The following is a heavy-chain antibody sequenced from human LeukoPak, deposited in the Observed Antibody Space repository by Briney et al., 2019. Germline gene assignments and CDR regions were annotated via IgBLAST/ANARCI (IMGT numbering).Heavy chain of an antibody. CDR2: IHSSGST. Sequence: SETLSLTCTVSGGSINNYHWSWIRQPAGKGLEWIAQIHSSGSTNYNPPLKSRVTVSIDTPENQLSLTLTSVTAADTAVYYCARRDISSGWSFDSWGQGTLVTVSS. CDR3: ARRDISSGWSFDS. V-gene: IGHV4-4*07. J-gene: IGHJ4*02. D-gene: IGHD6-19*01. CDR1: GGSINNYH.